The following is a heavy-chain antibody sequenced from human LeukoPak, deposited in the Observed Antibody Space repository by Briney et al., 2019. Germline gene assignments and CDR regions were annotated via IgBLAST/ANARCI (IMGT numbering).Heavy chain of an antibody. J-gene: IGHJ3*02. Sequence: SETLSLTCAVSGASVSGSNYYWGWIRQPPGKGLEWIGNIYSSGSTYYNASLQSRVTISIDTSKNQFFLKLSFVTAADTAVYYCARELGNAFDIWGQGTMVIVSS. CDR3: ARELGNAFDI. D-gene: IGHD6-13*01. V-gene: IGHV4-39*07. CDR1: GASVSGSNYY. CDR2: IYSSGST.